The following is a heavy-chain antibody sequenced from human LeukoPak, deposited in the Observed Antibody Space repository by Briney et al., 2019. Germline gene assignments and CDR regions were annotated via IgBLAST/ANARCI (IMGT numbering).Heavy chain of an antibody. Sequence: GGSLRLSCAASGFTFSNYGMHWVRQAPGKGLEWVAVTLYDGSNSYYADSVKGRFTISRDDSNNTLYLQMHSLRAEDTALYFCARDEGAFGGIIVPRDWGQGTLVTVSS. D-gene: IGHD3-16*02. V-gene: IGHV3-30*03. CDR2: TLYDGSNS. J-gene: IGHJ4*02. CDR3: ARDEGAFGGIIVPRD. CDR1: GFTFSNYG.